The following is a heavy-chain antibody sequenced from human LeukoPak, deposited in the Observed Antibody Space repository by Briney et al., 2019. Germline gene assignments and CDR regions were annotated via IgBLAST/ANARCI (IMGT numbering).Heavy chain of an antibody. CDR3: GKTTVGYSSGRYPGWPVDY. V-gene: IGHV3-23*01. CDR2: ISGSGGST. Sequence: GGSLRLSCAASGFTFSSYDMSWVRQAPGKGLEWVSAISGSGGSTYYADSVKGRFTISRDNSQEIVYLQLDSLRVEDTALYYCGKTTVGYSSGRYPGWPVDYWGQGALVTVSS. D-gene: IGHD2-15*01. CDR1: GFTFSSYD. J-gene: IGHJ4*02.